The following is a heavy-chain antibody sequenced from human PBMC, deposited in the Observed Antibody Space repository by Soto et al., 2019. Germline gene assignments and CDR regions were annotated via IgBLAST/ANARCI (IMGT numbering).Heavy chain of an antibody. D-gene: IGHD5-18*01. Sequence: VQLQESGPGLVKPSETLSLTCTVSGGSISSYYWSWIRQPPGKGLEWIGYIYYSGSTNYNPSLKSRVTISVATSKNHFSLNLSSVTAADTAVYYCARDSMDTAMGCYYYYGMDVWGQGTTVTVSS. CDR1: GGSISSYY. V-gene: IGHV4-59*01. CDR2: IYYSGST. CDR3: ARDSMDTAMGCYYYYGMDV. J-gene: IGHJ6*02.